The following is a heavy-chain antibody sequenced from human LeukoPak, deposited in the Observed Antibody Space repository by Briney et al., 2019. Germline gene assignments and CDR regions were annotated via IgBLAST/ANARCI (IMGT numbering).Heavy chain of an antibody. CDR3: TRHTSPTFDY. CDR2: ISPRTGDR. CDR1: GYTFTSHD. D-gene: IGHD2-2*01. Sequence: ASVKVSCKASGYTFTSHDINWVRQASGQGPEWMGWISPRTGDRGYAQKFQGRLTITTSTSMNTAYMELSSLRSEDTAVYYCTRHTSPTFDYWGQGTLVTVSS. J-gene: IGHJ4*02. V-gene: IGHV1-8*01.